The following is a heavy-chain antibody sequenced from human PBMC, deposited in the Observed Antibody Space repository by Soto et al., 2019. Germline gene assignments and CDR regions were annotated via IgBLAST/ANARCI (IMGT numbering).Heavy chain of an antibody. D-gene: IGHD1-26*01. Sequence: TLSLSCTVSGGSISSNNGWSWVRQLPPGKGLEWIGEIYHSGSINYNPSLNDRVTISVDKSKNQFSLDLSSVTAADTAVYYCARDQSGSSLMDVWGQGITVTVSS. CDR1: GGSISSNNG. V-gene: IGHV4-4*02. J-gene: IGHJ6*02. CDR2: IYHSGSI. CDR3: ARDQSGSSLMDV.